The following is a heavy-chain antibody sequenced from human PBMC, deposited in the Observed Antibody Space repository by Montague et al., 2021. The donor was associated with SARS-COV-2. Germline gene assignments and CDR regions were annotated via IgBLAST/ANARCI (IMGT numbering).Heavy chain of an antibody. Sequence: SGTLSPTCTVSGGSISSYYWSWIRQPPGKGLEWIGYIDYGGSTNXNPSLKSRVTISVDTSKNQFSLKLSSVTAADTAVYYCARGGYYDYAFDIWGQGTMVTVSS. V-gene: IGHV4-59*01. CDR2: IDYGGST. CDR1: GGSISSYY. J-gene: IGHJ3*02. D-gene: IGHD3-22*01. CDR3: ARGGYYDYAFDI.